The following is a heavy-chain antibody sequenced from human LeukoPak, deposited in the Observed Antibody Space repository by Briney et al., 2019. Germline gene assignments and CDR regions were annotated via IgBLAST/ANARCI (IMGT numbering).Heavy chain of an antibody. D-gene: IGHD3-16*01. Sequence: GGSLRLSCSASGFSFSSYTMHWVRQAPGKGLEYVSGISSNGVNTYYPDSVKGRFTISRDNSKNTLYLQMSSLRPEDTAVYSCVRGDVYTSSGLDYWGQGTLVSVSS. CDR2: ISSNGVNT. CDR1: GFSFSSYT. V-gene: IGHV3-64D*06. CDR3: VRGDVYTSSGLDY. J-gene: IGHJ4*02.